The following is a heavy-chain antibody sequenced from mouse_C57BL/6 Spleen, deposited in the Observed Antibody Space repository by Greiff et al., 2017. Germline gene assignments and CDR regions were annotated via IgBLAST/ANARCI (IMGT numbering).Heavy chain of an antibody. V-gene: IGHV1-64*01. Sequence: VQLQESGAELVKPGASVKLSCKASGYTFTSYWMHWVKQRPGQGLEWIGMIHPNSGSTNYNEKFKSKATLTVDKSSSTAYMQLSSLTSEDSAVYYCARPLYYDSSDYWGQGTTLTVSS. J-gene: IGHJ2*01. D-gene: IGHD2-4*01. CDR3: ARPLYYDSSDY. CDR2: IHPNSGST. CDR1: GYTFTSYW.